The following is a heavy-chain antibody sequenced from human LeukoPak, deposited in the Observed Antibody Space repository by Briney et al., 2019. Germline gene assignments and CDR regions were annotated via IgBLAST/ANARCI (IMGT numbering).Heavy chain of an antibody. CDR3: ARDFICSSTSCNGY. V-gene: IGHV3-7*03. J-gene: IGHJ4*02. D-gene: IGHD2-2*01. CDR1: GFTFSSYW. CDR2: IKQDGSEK. Sequence: GGSLRLSCAASGFTFSSYWMSWVRQAPGKGLEWVANIKQDGSEKYYVDSVKGRFTIPRDNAKNSLYLQMNSLRAEDTAVYYCARDFICSSTSCNGYWGQGTLVTVSS.